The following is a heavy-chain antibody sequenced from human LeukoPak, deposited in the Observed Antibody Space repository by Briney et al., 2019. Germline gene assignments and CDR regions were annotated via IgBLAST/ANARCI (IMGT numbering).Heavy chain of an antibody. Sequence: ASVKVSCKASGGTFSSYAISWVRQAPGQGLEWMGGIIPIFGTANYAQKFQGRVTITADKSTSTAYMELSSLRSEDTAVYYCARVFRGYYYYFDYWGQGTLVTVTS. J-gene: IGHJ4*02. CDR2: IIPIFGTA. V-gene: IGHV1-69*06. D-gene: IGHD3-22*01. CDR1: GGTFSSYA. CDR3: ARVFRGYYYYFDY.